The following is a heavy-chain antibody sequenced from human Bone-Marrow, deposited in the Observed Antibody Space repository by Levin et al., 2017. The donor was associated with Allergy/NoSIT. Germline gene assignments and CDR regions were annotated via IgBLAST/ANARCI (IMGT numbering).Heavy chain of an antibody. V-gene: IGHV4-34*01. Sequence: TGGSLRLSCAVYGGSFSGYYWSWIRQPPGKGLEWIGEINHSGSTNYNPSLKSRVTISVDTSKNQFSLKLSSVTAADTAVYYCARASVKKDTAMVTYYYYGMDVWGQGTTVTVSS. D-gene: IGHD5-18*01. J-gene: IGHJ6*02. CDR2: INHSGST. CDR1: GGSFSGYY. CDR3: ARASVKKDTAMVTYYYYGMDV.